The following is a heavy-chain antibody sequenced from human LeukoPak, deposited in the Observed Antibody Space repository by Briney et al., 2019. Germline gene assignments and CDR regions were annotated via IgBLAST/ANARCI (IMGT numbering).Heavy chain of an antibody. V-gene: IGHV4-4*07. CDR2: IHTSGIT. D-gene: IGHD3-22*01. J-gene: IGHJ4*02. CDR1: GGSISSYY. CDR3: ARGRYYYDSSGYYLFDY. Sequence: PSETLSLTCTVSGGSISSYYYSWIRQPAGKGLEWIGRIHTSGITNYNPSLKSRVTMSVDTSKSQFFLKLSSVTAADTAVSYCARGRYYYDSSGYYLFDYWAREPWSPSPQ.